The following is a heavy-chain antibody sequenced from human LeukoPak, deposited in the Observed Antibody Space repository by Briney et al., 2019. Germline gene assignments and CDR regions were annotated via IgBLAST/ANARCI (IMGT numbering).Heavy chain of an antibody. V-gene: IGHV3-9*01. CDR3: AKDKGAASDY. Sequence: GGSLRLSCAASGFTFDDYAMHWVRQAPGKGLEWVSGISWNSGSIGYADSVKGRFTISRDNAKNSLYLQMNSLRAEDTALYYCAKDKGAASDYWGQGTLVTVSS. CDR1: GFTFDDYA. J-gene: IGHJ4*02. D-gene: IGHD1-26*01. CDR2: ISWNSGSI.